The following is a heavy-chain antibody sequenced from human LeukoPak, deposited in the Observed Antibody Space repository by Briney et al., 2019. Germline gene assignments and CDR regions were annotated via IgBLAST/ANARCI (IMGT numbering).Heavy chain of an antibody. CDR2: IYASGST. CDR1: GGSITIRSYY. D-gene: IGHD3-3*01. Sequence: PSETLSFTCTVSGGSITIRSYYWSWIRQPAGKGLEWIGRIYASGSTHYNPSLKSRVSISADTSKNQLSLELISVTAADTAVYYCARGDFWSGYPSYYLDYWGQGTLVTVSS. CDR3: ARGDFWSGYPSYYLDY. J-gene: IGHJ4*02. V-gene: IGHV4-61*02.